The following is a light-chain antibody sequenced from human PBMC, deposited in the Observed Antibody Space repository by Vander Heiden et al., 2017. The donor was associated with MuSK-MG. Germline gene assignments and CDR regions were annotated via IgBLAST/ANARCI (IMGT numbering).Light chain of an antibody. V-gene: IGLV3-25*03. CDR3: QTTDSSRTYVQ. J-gene: IGLJ2*01. CDR2: KDS. Sequence: SHALTQPPSVSVSPGQTAKITCSGDALAKQYTFWYHQRPGQAPVLLLFKDSERPSGIPERFSGSSSGTTVTLTISDVQAKDEADYYCQTTDSSRTYVQFGGGTKLTVL. CDR1: ALAKQY.